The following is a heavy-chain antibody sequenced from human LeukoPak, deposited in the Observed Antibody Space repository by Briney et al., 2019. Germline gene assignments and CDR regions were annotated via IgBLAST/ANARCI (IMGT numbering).Heavy chain of an antibody. D-gene: IGHD1-26*01. Sequence: SETLSLTCTVSGGSISGGSYYWTWIRQPAGKGLEWIGRIYTSGSPNYNPSLKSRVTISLDTSKNHFSLNLSSVTAADTAVYYCARGGSYLSAFDIWGQGTMVTVSS. V-gene: IGHV4-61*02. J-gene: IGHJ3*02. CDR1: GGSISGGSYY. CDR3: ARGGSYLSAFDI. CDR2: IYTSGSP.